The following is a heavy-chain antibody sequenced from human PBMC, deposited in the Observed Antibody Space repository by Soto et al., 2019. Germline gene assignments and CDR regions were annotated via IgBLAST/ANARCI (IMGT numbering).Heavy chain of an antibody. V-gene: IGHV1-58*01. CDR2: IVVGSGNT. CDR1: GFTFTSSA. J-gene: IGHJ3*02. CDR3: AAAGIAAAGIGTDAFDI. Sequence: GASVKVSCKASGFTFTSSAVQWVRQARGQRLEWIGWIVVGSGNTNYAQKFQERVTITRDMSTSTAYMELSSLRSEDTAVYYCAAAGIAAAGIGTDAFDIWGQGTMVTVSS. D-gene: IGHD6-13*01.